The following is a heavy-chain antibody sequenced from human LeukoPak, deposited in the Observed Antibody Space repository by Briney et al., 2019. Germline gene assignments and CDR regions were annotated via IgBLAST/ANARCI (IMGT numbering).Heavy chain of an antibody. D-gene: IGHD7-27*01. CDR3: ARDSITGDNSLDF. J-gene: IGHJ4*02. Sequence: GRSLGLSCAASGFTFSTYGMHWVRQAPGKGLEWVAVITNDGNYEKYADAVRGRFTISRDNSKNTLYLQMNSLSAEDTAVYYCARDSITGDNSLDFWGRGTLVTVSS. CDR2: ITNDGNYE. V-gene: IGHV3-33*05. CDR1: GFTFSTYG.